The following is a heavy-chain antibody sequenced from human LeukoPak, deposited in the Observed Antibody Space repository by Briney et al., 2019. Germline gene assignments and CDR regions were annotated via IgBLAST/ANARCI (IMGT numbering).Heavy chain of an antibody. D-gene: IGHD6-13*01. CDR2: IWYDGSNK. CDR3: ARDRAAAAGIRQGTFYY. Sequence: GGSLRLSCAASGFTFSSYGMHWVRQAPGKGLEWVAVIWYDGSNKYYADSVKGRFTISRDNSKNTLYQQMNSLRAEDTAVYYCARDRAAAAGIRQGTFYYWGQGTLVTVSS. J-gene: IGHJ4*02. V-gene: IGHV3-33*01. CDR1: GFTFSSYG.